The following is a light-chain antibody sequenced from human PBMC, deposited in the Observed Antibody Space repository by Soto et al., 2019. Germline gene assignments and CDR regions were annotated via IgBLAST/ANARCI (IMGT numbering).Light chain of an antibody. V-gene: IGKV1-5*03. CDR1: QSVSGW. CDR2: QAS. J-gene: IGKJ1*01. CDR3: QHYNGFSWT. Sequence: DIQRTQYPSTLSASVGDTFTVTSRASQSVSGWLAWYQQKPGEAPKLLIYQASTLETGVTSRFRGSGSGTEFTITISSLQPDDFATYYCQHYNGFSWTVGQVTMVEIK.